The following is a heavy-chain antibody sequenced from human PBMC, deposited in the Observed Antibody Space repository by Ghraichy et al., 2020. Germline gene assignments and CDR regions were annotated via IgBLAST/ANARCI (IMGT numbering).Heavy chain of an antibody. V-gene: IGHV4-34*01. J-gene: IGHJ4*02. D-gene: IGHD6-13*01. Sequence: SETLSLTCAVYGGSFSGYYWSWIRQPPGKGLEWIGEINHSGSTNYNPSLKSRVTISVDTSKNQFSLKLSSVTAADTAVFYCARSAATYYSNSWYFRGYFDYWGQGTLVTVSS. CDR1: GGSFSGYY. CDR2: INHSGST. CDR3: ARSAATYYSNSWYFRGYFDY.